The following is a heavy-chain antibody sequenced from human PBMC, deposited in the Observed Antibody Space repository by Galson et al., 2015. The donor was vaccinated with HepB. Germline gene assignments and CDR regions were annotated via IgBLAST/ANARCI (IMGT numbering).Heavy chain of an antibody. CDR3: ARAGSGGNYYWGFDY. CDR1: GYSISSGSS. V-gene: IGHV4-38-2*02. J-gene: IGHJ4*02. Sequence: ETLSLTCTVSGYSISSGSSWGWIRQPPGKGLEWIGTISHSGSTYYSPSLESRVTISVDTSKNQFSLKLSSVTATDTAVYYCARAGSGGNYYWGFDYWGQGTLVTVSS. D-gene: IGHD1-26*01. CDR2: ISHSGST.